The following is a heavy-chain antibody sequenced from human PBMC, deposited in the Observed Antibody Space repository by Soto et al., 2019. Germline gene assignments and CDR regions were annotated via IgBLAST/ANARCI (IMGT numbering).Heavy chain of an antibody. CDR2: VSYDGSFK. CDR3: AKGSAQLLFDYSYYGMDV. J-gene: IGHJ6*02. V-gene: IGHV3-30*18. Sequence: QVQLVESGGGGGQPGGSLRLSCEASGFTFSQFGIHWVRQAPGKGLEWVAVVSYDGSFKYYADSVKGRFTITRDNSKNTPYLQMNSLRPEDTARYYCAKGSAQLLFDYSYYGMDVWGQGTTVTVSS. CDR1: GFTFSQFG. D-gene: IGHD2-2*01.